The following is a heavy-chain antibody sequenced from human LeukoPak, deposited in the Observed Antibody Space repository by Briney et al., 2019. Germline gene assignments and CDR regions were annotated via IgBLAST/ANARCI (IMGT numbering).Heavy chain of an antibody. V-gene: IGHV3-30*04. Sequence: PGGSLRLSCAASGFNFRDSAMHWVRQAPGKGLEGVAVTSYDGTNKYYADSVKGRFTISRDNSKNTLYLQMNSLRLEDTGVYYCAADYGDYVSPSDWGQGTLVTVSS. D-gene: IGHD4-17*01. CDR2: TSYDGTNK. J-gene: IGHJ4*02. CDR1: GFNFRDSA. CDR3: AADYGDYVSPSD.